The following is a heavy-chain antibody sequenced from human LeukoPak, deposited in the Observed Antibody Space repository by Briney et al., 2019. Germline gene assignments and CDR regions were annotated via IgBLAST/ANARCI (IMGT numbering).Heavy chain of an antibody. Sequence: ASVKVSCKASGGTLSSYAISWVRQAPGQGLEWMGRIIPILGIANYAQKFQGRVTITADKSTSTAYMELSSLRSEDTAVYYCARDTMVRGVMSYWGQGTLVTVSS. CDR2: IIPILGIA. CDR1: GGTLSSYA. V-gene: IGHV1-69*04. J-gene: IGHJ4*02. D-gene: IGHD3-10*01. CDR3: ARDTMVRGVMSY.